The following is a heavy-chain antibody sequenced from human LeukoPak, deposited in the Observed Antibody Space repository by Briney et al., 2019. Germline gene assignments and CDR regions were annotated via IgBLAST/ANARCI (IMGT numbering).Heavy chain of an antibody. CDR3: AKGPVTAVPYYFDY. CDR2: ISYDGSNK. D-gene: IGHD2-21*02. Sequence: PGRSLRLSCAASGFTFSSYGMHRVRQAPGKGLEWVAVISYDGSNKYYADSVKGRFTISRDNSKNTLYLQMNSLRAEDTAVYYCAKGPVTAVPYYFDYWGQGTLVTVSS. V-gene: IGHV3-30*18. CDR1: GFTFSSYG. J-gene: IGHJ4*02.